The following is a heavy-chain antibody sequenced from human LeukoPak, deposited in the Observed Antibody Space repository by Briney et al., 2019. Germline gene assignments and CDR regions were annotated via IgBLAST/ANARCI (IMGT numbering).Heavy chain of an antibody. J-gene: IGHJ4*02. CDR1: GFTFSSYA. V-gene: IGHV3-30*04. Sequence: GGSLRLSCAASGFTFSSYAMHWVRQAPGKGLEWVAVISYDGSNKYYADSVKGRFTISRDNSKNTLYLQMNSLRAEDTAVYYCAKDRDTAMVYWGQGTLVTVSS. D-gene: IGHD5-18*01. CDR3: AKDRDTAMVY. CDR2: ISYDGSNK.